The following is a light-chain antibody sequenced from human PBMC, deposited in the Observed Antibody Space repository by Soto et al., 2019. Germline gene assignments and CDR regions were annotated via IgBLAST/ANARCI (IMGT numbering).Light chain of an antibody. J-gene: IGKJ1*01. V-gene: IGKV1-9*01. CDR1: QGISSY. CDR2: AAS. CDR3: QHYNSYSEA. Sequence: DIQLTQSPSFLSASVGDRVTITCRASQGISSYLAWYQQEPGKAPKLLIYAASTLQIGVPSRFSGSGSGTEFTLTISSLQPDDFATYYCQHYNSYSEAFGQGTKVDIK.